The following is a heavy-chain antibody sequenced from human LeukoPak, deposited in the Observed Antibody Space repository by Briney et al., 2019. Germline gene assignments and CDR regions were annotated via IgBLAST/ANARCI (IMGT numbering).Heavy chain of an antibody. J-gene: IGHJ4*02. CDR2: ISYDGSNK. CDR1: GFTFSSYS. CDR3: ARTFRYSGSYFDY. D-gene: IGHD1-26*01. Sequence: PGGSLRLSCAASGFTFSSYSMNWVRQAPGKGLEWVAVISYDGSNKYYADSVKGRFTISRDNSKNTLYLQMNSLRAEDTAVYYCARTFRYSGSYFDYWGQGTLVTVSS. V-gene: IGHV3-30*03.